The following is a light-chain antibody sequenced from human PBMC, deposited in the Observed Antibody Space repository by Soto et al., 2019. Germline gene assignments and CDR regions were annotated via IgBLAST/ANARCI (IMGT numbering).Light chain of an antibody. CDR3: QQYNSHSET. Sequence: DIQMTQSPSTLPASVGDRVTITCRASQSISNWLAWYQQKPGKAPKLLIHQASTLQSGVPSRFSGSGSGTEFTLNISSLQPDDFATYYCQQYNSHSETFGQGTKVDIK. CDR1: QSISNW. J-gene: IGKJ1*01. CDR2: QAS. V-gene: IGKV1-5*03.